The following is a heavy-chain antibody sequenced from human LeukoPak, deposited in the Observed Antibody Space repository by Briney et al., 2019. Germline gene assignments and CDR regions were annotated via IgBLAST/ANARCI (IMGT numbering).Heavy chain of an antibody. D-gene: IGHD6-13*01. CDR1: DFTFSFYW. CDR3: GRLAHNAWYAIDY. CDR2: ILPDGSQR. V-gene: IGHV3-7*01. J-gene: IGHJ4*02. Sequence: GGSLRLSCVASDFTFSFYWMTWVRQAPGKGLEWVANILPDGSQRYYVDSVKGRFTISRDNPKNSLYLQINSLRAEDTAVYYCGRLAHNAWYAIDYWGQGTLVTVSS.